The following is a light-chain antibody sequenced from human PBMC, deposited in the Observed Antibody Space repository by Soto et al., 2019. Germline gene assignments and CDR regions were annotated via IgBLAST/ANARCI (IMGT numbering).Light chain of an antibody. J-gene: IGKJ2*01. CDR2: GAS. CDR1: QSLTSDY. Sequence: EIVVTQSPGTLSLSPGERATLSCRASQSLTSDYLAWYQQKPGQAPRLLIDGASSRAAAIPDRFSGSGSGTDFTLTISRLGPEDFAVYYCQHYQTSPPSYTFGQGTKLEI. V-gene: IGKV3-20*01. CDR3: QHYQTSPPSYT.